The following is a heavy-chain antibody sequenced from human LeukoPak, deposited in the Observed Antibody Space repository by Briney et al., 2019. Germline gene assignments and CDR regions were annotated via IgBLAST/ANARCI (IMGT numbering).Heavy chain of an antibody. Sequence: SETLSLTCTVSGGSISSYYWSWIRQPAGKGLEWIGRIYTSGSTNYNPSLKSRVTMSVDTSKNQFSLRLSSVNAADTAVYYCAREGGPYRPLDYSGQGTLVTVAS. CDR2: IYTSGST. V-gene: IGHV4-4*07. J-gene: IGHJ4*02. CDR1: GGSISSYY. CDR3: AREGGPYRPLDY.